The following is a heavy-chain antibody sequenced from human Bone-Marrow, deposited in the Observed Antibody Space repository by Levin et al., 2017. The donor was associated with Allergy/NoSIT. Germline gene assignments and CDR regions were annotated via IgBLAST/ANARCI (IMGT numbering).Heavy chain of an antibody. D-gene: IGHD5-12*01. CDR2: ISWNSGYI. Sequence: PGGSLRLSCAASGFKFADYAMHWVRQTPGKGLEWVSTISWNSGYIVYADSVKGRFAVSRDNAQNSLALQMNSLRPEDTALYYCAKDIRAGPVGYRGMDVWGQGTTVTVSS. CDR3: AKDIRAGPVGYRGMDV. V-gene: IGHV3-9*01. J-gene: IGHJ6*02. CDR1: GFKFADYA.